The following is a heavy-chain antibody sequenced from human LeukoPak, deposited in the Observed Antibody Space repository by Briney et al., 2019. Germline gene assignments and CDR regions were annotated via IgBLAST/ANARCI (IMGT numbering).Heavy chain of an antibody. V-gene: IGHV2-5*02. Sequence: SGPTLVNPTQTLTLTCTFSGFSLSTSGVGVGWIRQLPGKALEWLALIYWDDDKRYSPSLKSRLTITKDTSRNQVVLTMTNMDPVDTATYYCAHSSHYYDSSGYSADSWGQGTLVTVSS. D-gene: IGHD3-22*01. CDR2: IYWDDDK. CDR1: GFSLSTSGVG. CDR3: AHSSHYYDSSGYSADS. J-gene: IGHJ4*02.